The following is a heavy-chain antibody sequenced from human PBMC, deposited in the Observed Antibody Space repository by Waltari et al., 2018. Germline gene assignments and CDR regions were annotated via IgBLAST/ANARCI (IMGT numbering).Heavy chain of an antibody. CDR1: GGSISSYY. J-gene: IGHJ6*02. D-gene: IGHD4-4*01. V-gene: IGHV4-59*01. CDR2: IYYSGST. CDR3: ARAYSSRGYSKNYYYYGMDV. Sequence: QVQLQESGPGLVKPSETLSLTCTVSGGSISSYYWSWIRQPPGKGLEWIGYIYYSGSTNYNPSLKSRVTISVDTSKNQFSLKLSSVTAADTAVYYCARAYSSRGYSKNYYYYGMDVWGQGTTVTVSS.